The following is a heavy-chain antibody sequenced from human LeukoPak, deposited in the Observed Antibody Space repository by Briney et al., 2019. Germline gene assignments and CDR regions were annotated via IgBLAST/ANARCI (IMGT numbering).Heavy chain of an antibody. J-gene: IGHJ4*02. CDR3: ARDGGGDIVVVPAAMPDY. V-gene: IGHV3-30*04. D-gene: IGHD2-2*01. CDR1: GFTFSSYA. Sequence: XLSCAXSGFTFSSYAMHWVRQAPGKGLEWVAVISYDGSNKYYADSVKGRFTISRDNSKNTLYLQMNSLRAEDTAVYYCARDGGGDIVVVPAAMPDYWGQGTLVTVSS. CDR2: ISYDGSNK.